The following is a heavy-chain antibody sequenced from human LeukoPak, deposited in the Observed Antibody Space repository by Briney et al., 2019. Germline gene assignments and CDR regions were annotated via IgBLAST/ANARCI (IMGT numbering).Heavy chain of an antibody. V-gene: IGHV3-9*01. D-gene: IGHD6-13*01. CDR3: AKDIKIAAASQGDAFDI. CDR1: GFTFDDYA. CDR2: ISWNSGSI. Sequence: GGSLRLSCAASGFTFDDYAMHWVRQAPGKGLEWVSGISWNSGSIGYADSVKGRFTISRDNAKNSLYLQMNSLRAEDTALYYCAKDIKIAAASQGDAFDIWGQGTMVTVSS. J-gene: IGHJ3*02.